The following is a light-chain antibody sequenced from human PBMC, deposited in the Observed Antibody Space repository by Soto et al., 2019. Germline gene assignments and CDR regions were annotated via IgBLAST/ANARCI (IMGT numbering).Light chain of an antibody. CDR3: YQPGSIPET. Sequence: DIQMTQSPSSLSASVGDTVTITCRASQSISLFLNWYQQKPGKAPKLLIHAASSLQSGVPSRFTDNGSGTDFTLIIISLQPEDFAAYYCYQPGSIPETFGQGTKVEIK. J-gene: IGKJ1*01. CDR1: QSISLF. V-gene: IGKV1-39*01. CDR2: AAS.